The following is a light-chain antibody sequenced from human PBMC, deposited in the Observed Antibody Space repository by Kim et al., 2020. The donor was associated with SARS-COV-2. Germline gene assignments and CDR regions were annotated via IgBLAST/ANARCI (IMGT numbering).Light chain of an antibody. J-gene: IGKJ5*01. CDR1: KSSSSN. Sequence: PGERVTITSRDSKSSSSNIGWDQQKTGQAPRRLISGESTRATNIPSRFSGSGSGREFTLTITTLQSEDFAIYYCQQYSDWRPITFGQGTRLEIK. V-gene: IGKV3-15*01. CDR2: GES. CDR3: QQYSDWRPIT.